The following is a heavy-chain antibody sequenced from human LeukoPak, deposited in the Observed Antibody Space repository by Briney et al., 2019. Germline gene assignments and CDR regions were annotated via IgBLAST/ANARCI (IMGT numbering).Heavy chain of an antibody. D-gene: IGHD3-10*01. Sequence: GGSLRLSCAAAEFTFSSYEMNWVRQAPGKGLEWLSYIIGSGGTIYYADSVQGRFIISRDNAKNSLYPQMNSLRAEDTAVYYCARAHYASGSDSGRVDWGQGTLVTVSS. CDR1: EFTFSSYE. V-gene: IGHV3-48*03. CDR2: IIGSGGTI. CDR3: ARAHYASGSDSGRVD. J-gene: IGHJ4*02.